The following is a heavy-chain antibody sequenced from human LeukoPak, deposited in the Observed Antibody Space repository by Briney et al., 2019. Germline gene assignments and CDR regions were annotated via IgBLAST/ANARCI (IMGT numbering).Heavy chain of an antibody. Sequence: GGSLRLSCAASGFTFSAYALHWVRQARGKGREWGSVISYEGSDKYYVDSVKGRFTISRDSAKNTLYLQMNSLRAEDTAVYYCARALNRYFDYWGQGTLVTVSS. CDR1: GFTFSAYA. V-gene: IGHV3-30-3*01. CDR2: ISYEGSDK. CDR3: ARALNRYFDY. J-gene: IGHJ4*02.